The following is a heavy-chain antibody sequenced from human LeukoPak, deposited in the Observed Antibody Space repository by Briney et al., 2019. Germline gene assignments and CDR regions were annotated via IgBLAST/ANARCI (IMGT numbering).Heavy chain of an antibody. D-gene: IGHD1-7*01. CDR2: IKKDGSDK. V-gene: IGHV3-7*01. Sequence: PGGSLRLSCAASGFTFSSYWMNWVRQAPGKGLEWVANIKKDGSDKNYLGSVKGRFTISRDNAKNSLYVQMNSLRVEDTAVYYCARIRQRGTKYYFDYWGQGTLVTVSS. J-gene: IGHJ4*02. CDR3: ARIRQRGTKYYFDY. CDR1: GFTFSSYW.